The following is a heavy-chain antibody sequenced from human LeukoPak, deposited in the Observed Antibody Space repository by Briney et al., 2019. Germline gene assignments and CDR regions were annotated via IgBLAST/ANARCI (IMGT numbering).Heavy chain of an antibody. D-gene: IGHD3-3*01. V-gene: IGHV3-21*01. CDR1: GFTFSSYS. J-gene: IGHJ4*02. CDR3: ARDLKREAAYYDFWSGYFVY. Sequence: GGSLRLSCAASGFTFSSYSMNWVRQAPGKGLEWVSSISSSSSYIYHADSVKGRFTISRDNAKNSLYLQMNSLRAEDTAVYYCARDLKREAAYYDFWSGYFVYWGQGTLVTVSS. CDR2: ISSSSSYI.